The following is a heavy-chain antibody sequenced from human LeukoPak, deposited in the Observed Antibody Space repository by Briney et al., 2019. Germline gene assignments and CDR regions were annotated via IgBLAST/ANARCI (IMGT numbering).Heavy chain of an antibody. CDR2: ISGSGGST. CDR3: AKPPYGDYYYYMDV. CDR1: GFTFSSYG. D-gene: IGHD4-17*01. Sequence: PGGSLRLSCAASGFTFSSYGMSWVRQAPGKGLEWVSAISGSGGSTYYADSVKGRFTISRDNSKNTLYLQMNSLRAEDTAVYYCAKPPYGDYYYYMDVWGKGTTVTISS. J-gene: IGHJ6*03. V-gene: IGHV3-23*01.